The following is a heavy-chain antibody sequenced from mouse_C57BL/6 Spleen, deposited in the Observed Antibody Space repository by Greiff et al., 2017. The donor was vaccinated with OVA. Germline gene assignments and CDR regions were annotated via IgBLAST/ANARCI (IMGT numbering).Heavy chain of an antibody. CDR2: ISSGGSYT. Sequence: EVQLMESGGDLVKPGGSLKLSCAASGFTFSSYGMSWVRQTPDKRLEWVATISSGGSYTYYPDSVKGRFTISRDNAKNTLYLQMSSLKSEDTAMYYCARPNWDGGYFDVWGTGTTVTVSS. V-gene: IGHV5-6*01. CDR3: ARPNWDGGYFDV. J-gene: IGHJ1*03. CDR1: GFTFSSYG. D-gene: IGHD4-1*01.